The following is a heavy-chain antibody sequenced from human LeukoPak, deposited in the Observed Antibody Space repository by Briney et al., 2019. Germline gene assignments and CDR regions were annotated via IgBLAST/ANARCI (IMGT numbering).Heavy chain of an antibody. CDR1: GFTFGSYS. Sequence: PGGSLRLSCVASGFTFGSYSMNWVRQAPGKGLEWVSYISSSSSTIYYADSVKGRFTISRDNAKNSLYLQMNSLRDEDTALYYCAGQITYGLDVWGQGTTVTVSS. J-gene: IGHJ6*02. CDR2: ISSSSSTI. V-gene: IGHV3-48*02. CDR3: AGQITYGLDV. D-gene: IGHD1-14*01.